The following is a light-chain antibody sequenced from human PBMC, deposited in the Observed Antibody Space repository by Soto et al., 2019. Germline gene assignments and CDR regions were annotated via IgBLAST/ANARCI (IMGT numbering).Light chain of an antibody. V-gene: IGKV1-5*03. J-gene: IGKJ2*01. Sequence: DIQMTQSPSTLSASVGDRVTITCRASQSISSWLAWYQQKPGKAPKLLIYKASSVESGVPSRFSGSGSGTEFTLTISSMQPEDFATYDCQQYNSYTYTFGQGTKLEIK. CDR2: KAS. CDR1: QSISSW. CDR3: QQYNSYTYT.